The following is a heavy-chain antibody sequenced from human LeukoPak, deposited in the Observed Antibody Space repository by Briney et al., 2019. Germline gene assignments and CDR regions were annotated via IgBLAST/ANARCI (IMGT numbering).Heavy chain of an antibody. J-gene: IGHJ4*02. CDR2: IYPGDSDT. CDR3: ARPSVQQLVVGFDY. D-gene: IGHD2-8*02. CDR1: GYSFTTYW. V-gene: IGHV5-51*01. Sequence: GESLKISCKGSGYSFTTYWIAWVRQMPGKGLEWMGVIYPGDSDTRYSPSFQGQVTISADKSISTAYLQWSSLKASDTAIYYCARPSVQQLVVGFDYWGQGTLVTVSS.